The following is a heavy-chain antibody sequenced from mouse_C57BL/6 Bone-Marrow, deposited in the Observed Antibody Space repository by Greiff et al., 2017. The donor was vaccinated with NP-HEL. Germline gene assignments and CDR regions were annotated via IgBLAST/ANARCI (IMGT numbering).Heavy chain of an antibody. CDR3: ARDGYGYWFAY. J-gene: IGHJ3*01. D-gene: IGHD2-2*01. V-gene: IGHV3-6*01. CDR1: GYSITSCYY. CDR2: ISYDGRN. Sequence: ESGPGLVKPSQSLSLTCSVTGYSITSCYYWNWIRQFPGNKLEWMGYISYDGRNNYNPPLKNRISITRDTSTNQVFLKLNSVTTEDTAAYYCARDGYGYWFAYWGQGTLVTVSA.